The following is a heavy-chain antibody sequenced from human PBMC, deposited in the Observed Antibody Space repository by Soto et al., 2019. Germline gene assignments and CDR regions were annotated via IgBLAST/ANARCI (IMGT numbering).Heavy chain of an antibody. J-gene: IGHJ4*02. CDR2: IYYSGST. CDR3: ARHPPSVGFDY. CDR1: GVSISSYY. V-gene: IGHV4-59*08. Sequence: PSETLSLTSTVSGVSISSYYWSLLRQPPGKGLEWIGYIYYSGSTNYNPSLKSRVTISVDTSKNQLSLKLSSVTAADTAVYYCARHPPSVGFDYWGQGTLVTVSS.